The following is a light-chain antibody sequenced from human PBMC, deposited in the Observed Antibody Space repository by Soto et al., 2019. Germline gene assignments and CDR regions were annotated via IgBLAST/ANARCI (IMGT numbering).Light chain of an antibody. CDR3: QKYNSAPPGLT. CDR2: AAS. J-gene: IGKJ4*01. V-gene: IGKV1-27*01. Sequence: DIQMTQSPSSLSAPVGDRVTITCRASQGISNYLAWYQQKPGKVPKLLIYAASTLQSGVPSRFSGSGSGTDFTLTISSLQPEDVATYYCQKYNSAPPGLTFGGGTKVEIK. CDR1: QGISNY.